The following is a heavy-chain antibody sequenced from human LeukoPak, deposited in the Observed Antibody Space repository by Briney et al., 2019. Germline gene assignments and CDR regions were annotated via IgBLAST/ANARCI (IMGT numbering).Heavy chain of an antibody. CDR2: ISGSGGST. J-gene: IGHJ4*02. V-gene: IGHV3-23*01. CDR1: GFTFSSYA. D-gene: IGHD4-23*01. CDR3: AKDLYGGNRFDY. Sequence: QPGASLRLSCAASGFTFSSYAMSWVRQAPGKGLEWVSDISGSGGSTYYADSVKGRFTISRDNSKNTLYLQMNSLRAEDTAVYYCAKDLYGGNRFDYWGRGTLVTVSS.